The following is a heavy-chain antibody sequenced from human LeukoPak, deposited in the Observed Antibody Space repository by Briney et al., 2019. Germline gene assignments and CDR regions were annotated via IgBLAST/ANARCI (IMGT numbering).Heavy chain of an antibody. D-gene: IGHD6-13*01. CDR3: ARAQSSSWYIDC. J-gene: IGHJ4*02. Sequence: SQTLSLTCTVSGGSISSGSYYWSWIRQPAGKGLEWIGRIYTSGSTNYNPSLKSRVTISVDTSKNQFSLKLSSVTAADTAVYYCARAQSSSWYIDCWGQGTLVTVSS. CDR1: GGSISSGSYY. CDR2: IYTSGST. V-gene: IGHV4-61*02.